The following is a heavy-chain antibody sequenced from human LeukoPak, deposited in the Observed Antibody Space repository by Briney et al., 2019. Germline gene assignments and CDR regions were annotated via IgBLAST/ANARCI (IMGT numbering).Heavy chain of an antibody. CDR3: ARGQGVTLIKVVKNWFDP. V-gene: IGHV4-39*07. J-gene: IGHJ5*02. D-gene: IGHD2-15*01. CDR2: IFYSGST. Sequence: SETLSLTCTVSGGSISTSNYYWGWIRQPPGKGLEWIGNIFYSGSTYYSPSLRSRVSLSIDTSKNQFSLDMRSMTPADTGVYYCARGQGVTLIKVVKNWFDPWSQETRVIVSP. CDR1: GGSISTSNYY.